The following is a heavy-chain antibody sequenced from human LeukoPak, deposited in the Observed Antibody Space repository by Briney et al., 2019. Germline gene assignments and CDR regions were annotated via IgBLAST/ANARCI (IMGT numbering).Heavy chain of an antibody. CDR3: ARDIAAAGDY. J-gene: IGHJ4*02. Sequence: GGSLRLSCAASGFTFSSYSMNWVRQAPGKGLEWVSSISSSSSYIYYADSVKGRFTISRDNAKNSLYLQVNSLRAEDTAVYYCARDIAAAGDYWGQGTLVTVSS. CDR2: ISSSSSYI. D-gene: IGHD6-13*01. V-gene: IGHV3-21*01. CDR1: GFTFSSYS.